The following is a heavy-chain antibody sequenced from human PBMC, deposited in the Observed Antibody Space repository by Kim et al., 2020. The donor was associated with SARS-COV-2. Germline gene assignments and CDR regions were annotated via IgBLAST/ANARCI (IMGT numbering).Heavy chain of an antibody. J-gene: IGHJ5*02. CDR1: GFTFSSYA. Sequence: GGSLRLSCAASGFTFSSYAMSWVRQAPGKGLEWVSVIYSGGSSTYYVDSVKGRFTISRDNSKNTLYLQMNSLRAEDTAVYYCSIAATGTVGIAWGQGTLVTVSS. CDR3: SIAATGTVGIA. V-gene: IGHV3-23*03. D-gene: IGHD6-13*01. CDR2: IYSGGSST.